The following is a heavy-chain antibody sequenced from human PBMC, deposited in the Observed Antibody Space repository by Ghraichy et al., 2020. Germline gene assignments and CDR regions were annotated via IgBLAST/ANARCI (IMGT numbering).Heavy chain of an antibody. Sequence: SETLSLTCAVYGGSFSGYYWSWIRQPPGKGLEWIGEINHSGSTNYNPSLKSRVTISVDTSKNQFSLKLSSVTAADTAVYYCARDSRPYDYIWGSIPYGMDVWGQGTTVTVSS. J-gene: IGHJ6*02. CDR1: GGSFSGYY. CDR3: ARDSRPYDYIWGSIPYGMDV. CDR2: INHSGST. D-gene: IGHD3-16*01. V-gene: IGHV4-34*01.